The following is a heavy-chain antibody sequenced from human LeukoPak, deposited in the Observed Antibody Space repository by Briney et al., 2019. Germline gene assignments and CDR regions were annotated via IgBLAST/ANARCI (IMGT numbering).Heavy chain of an antibody. V-gene: IGHV1-69*13. CDR2: IIPIFGTA. Sequence: SVKVSCNASGYTFTSYGISWVRQAPGQGLEWMGGIIPIFGTANYAQKFQGRVTITADESTSTAYMELSSLRSEDTAVYYCARNYYDSSGYVDDYWGQGTLVTVSS. D-gene: IGHD3-22*01. J-gene: IGHJ4*02. CDR1: GYTFTSYG. CDR3: ARNYYDSSGYVDDY.